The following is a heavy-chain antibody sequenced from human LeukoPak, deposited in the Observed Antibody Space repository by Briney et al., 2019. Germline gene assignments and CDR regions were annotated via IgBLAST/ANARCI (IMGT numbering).Heavy chain of an antibody. CDR1: GFTFSSYA. CDR2: ISYDGSNK. Sequence: GRSLRLSCAASGFTFSSYAMHWVRQAPGKGLEWVAVISYDGSNKYYADSVKGRFTISRDNSKNTLYLQMNSLRAEDTAVYYCARVAGGYNLFDYWGQGTLVTVSS. CDR3: ARVAGGYNLFDY. D-gene: IGHD5-24*01. J-gene: IGHJ4*02. V-gene: IGHV3-30*04.